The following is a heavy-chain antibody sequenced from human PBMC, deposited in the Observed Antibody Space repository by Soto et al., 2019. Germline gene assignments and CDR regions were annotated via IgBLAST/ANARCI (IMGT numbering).Heavy chain of an antibody. CDR3: ARDREYYDILTGRPYYYGMDV. Sequence: LSLTCTVSGGSISSYYWSWIRQPPGKGLEWIGYIYYSGSTNYNPSLKSRVTISVDTSKNQFSLKLSSVTAADTAVYYCARDREYYDILTGRPYYYGMDVWGQGTTVTVSS. CDR2: IYYSGST. J-gene: IGHJ6*02. V-gene: IGHV4-59*01. CDR1: GGSISSYY. D-gene: IGHD3-9*01.